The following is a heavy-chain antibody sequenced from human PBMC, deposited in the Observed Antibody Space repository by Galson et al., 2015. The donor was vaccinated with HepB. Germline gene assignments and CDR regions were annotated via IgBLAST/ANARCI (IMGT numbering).Heavy chain of an antibody. J-gene: IGHJ3*02. V-gene: IGHV5-51*03. CDR1: GYSFTSYW. Sequence: QSGAEVKKPGESLKISCKGSGYSFTSYWIGWVRQMPGKGLVWMGIIYPGDSDTRYSPSFQGQVTISADKSISTAYLQWSSLKASDTAVYYCARSYYYDSSGYYGGSAFDIWGQGTMVTVSS. CDR3: ARSYYYDSSGYYGGSAFDI. CDR2: IYPGDSDT. D-gene: IGHD3-22*01.